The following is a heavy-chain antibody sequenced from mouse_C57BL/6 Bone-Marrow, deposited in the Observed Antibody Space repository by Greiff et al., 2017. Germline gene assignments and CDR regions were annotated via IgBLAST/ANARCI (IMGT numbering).Heavy chain of an antibody. J-gene: IGHJ3*01. CDR1: GYTFTDYY. CDR2: INPNNGGT. CDR3: ARWLLQFAY. Sequence: EVQLQQSGPELVKPGASVKISCKASGYTFTDYYMNWVKQSHGKSLEWIGDINPNNGGTSYNQKFKGKATLTVDKSSSTAYMELRSLTSEDSAVYYCARWLLQFAYWGQGTLVTVSA. V-gene: IGHV1-26*01. D-gene: IGHD2-3*01.